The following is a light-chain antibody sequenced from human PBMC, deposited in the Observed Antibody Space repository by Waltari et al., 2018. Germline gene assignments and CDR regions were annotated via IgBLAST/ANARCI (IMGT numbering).Light chain of an antibody. CDR3: CSYVGSHTNWV. J-gene: IGLJ3*02. CDR2: DIT. CDR1: SSAVGDYNF. Sequence: QSALPQPRSVSGSPGQSVTLSCTGISSAVGDYNFVSCYQHHPGKAPKLIIHDITQRPSGVPARFSGSKSGNTASLTISGLQAEDEADYYCCSYVGSHTNWVFGGGTKLTVL. V-gene: IGLV2-11*01.